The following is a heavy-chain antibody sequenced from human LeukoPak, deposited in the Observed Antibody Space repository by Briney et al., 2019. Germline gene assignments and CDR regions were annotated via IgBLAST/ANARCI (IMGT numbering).Heavy chain of an antibody. CDR3: ERGWDSSTLNWFDP. J-gene: IGHJ5*02. Sequence: PSEALSLTCSVSGGPISSNYWSWIRQPPGKGLEWIGYSNYSESTNYNPSHKSRVTISVDTSKSQFSLKVTSVTAADTGVYYCERGWDSSTLNWFDPWGQGTLVTVSS. V-gene: IGHV4-59*01. CDR1: GGPISSNY. CDR2: SNYSEST. D-gene: IGHD6-13*01.